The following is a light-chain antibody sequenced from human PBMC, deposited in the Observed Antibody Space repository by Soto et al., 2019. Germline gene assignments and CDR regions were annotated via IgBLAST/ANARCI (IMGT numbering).Light chain of an antibody. CDR1: QNIGFY. CDR3: QQSYIMPWT. J-gene: IGKJ1*01. CDR2: AAS. V-gene: IGKV1-39*01. Sequence: DIQVTQSPSSLSASVGDRVTITCRASQNIGFYLNWYQQKPGEAPKVLIYAASSLQSGVPSRFSGSGSGTEFTLTISSLQPEDFATYSCQQSYIMPWTFGQGTKVDI.